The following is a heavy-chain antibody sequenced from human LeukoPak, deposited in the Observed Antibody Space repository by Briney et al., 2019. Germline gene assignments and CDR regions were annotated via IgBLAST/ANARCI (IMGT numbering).Heavy chain of an antibody. CDR3: ARDLWNFYDDSGYNRDFDS. Sequence: ASVKVSCKATSRISWVRQAPGQGLEWMGWIGTYGGDTYYAQKFQSRITVTTDTSTSTVCMELRNLRSDDTAVYYCARDLWNFYDDSGYNRDFDSWGQGTLVTVSS. J-gene: IGHJ5*01. V-gene: IGHV1-18*01. CDR2: IGTYGGDT. D-gene: IGHD3-22*01. CDR1: TSR.